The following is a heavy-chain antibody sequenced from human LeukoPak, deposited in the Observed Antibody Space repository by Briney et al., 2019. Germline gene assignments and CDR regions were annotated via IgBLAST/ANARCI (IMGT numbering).Heavy chain of an antibody. CDR3: AKDYGPDVVGTIGGY. J-gene: IGHJ4*02. Sequence: PGGSLRLSCAASGFIFNNFAMTWVRRAPGKALEWVSSINGTSRETWHADSVKGRFTISRDNSRNTLYLQMNSLRADDTAIYYCAKDYGPDVVGTIGGYWGQGTLVTVSS. CDR2: INGTSRET. CDR1: GFIFNNFA. D-gene: IGHD5-12*01. V-gene: IGHV3-23*01.